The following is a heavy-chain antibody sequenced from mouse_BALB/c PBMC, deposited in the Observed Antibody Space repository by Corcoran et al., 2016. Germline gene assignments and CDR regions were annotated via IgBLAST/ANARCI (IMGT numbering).Heavy chain of an antibody. CDR1: GFNIKDSY. D-gene: IGHD4-1*01. Sequence: EVQLQQSGAELVTPGASVKLSCTASGFNIKDSYMHWVKQRPEQGLEWIGRIDPANGNTKYDPKFQGKATITADTSSNTAYLQLSSLTSEDTAVYYCANWEDYYAMDYWGQGTSVTVSS. J-gene: IGHJ4*01. CDR3: ANWEDYYAMDY. CDR2: IDPANGNT. V-gene: IGHV14-3*02.